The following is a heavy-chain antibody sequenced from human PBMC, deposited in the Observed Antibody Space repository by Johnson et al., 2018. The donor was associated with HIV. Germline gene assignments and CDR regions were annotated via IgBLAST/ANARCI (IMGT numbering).Heavy chain of an antibody. Sequence: VQLVESGGGLIQPGGSLRLSCAASGFTVSSNYMSWIRQAPGKGLEWLSFISSSGDIIRYADSVKGRFTISRDNAKNSLILQMNSLRDEDTAVYYCARRTVTALFDIWGQGTLVTVSS. V-gene: IGHV3-11*04. J-gene: IGHJ3*02. D-gene: IGHD4-17*01. CDR3: ARRTVTALFDI. CDR1: GFTVSSNY. CDR2: ISSSGDII.